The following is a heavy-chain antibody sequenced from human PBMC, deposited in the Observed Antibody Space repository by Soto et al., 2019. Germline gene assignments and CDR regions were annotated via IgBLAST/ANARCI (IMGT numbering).Heavy chain of an antibody. V-gene: IGHV4-31*02. Sequence: WTWIRQHPGKGLEWIGYNYYSGITYYNPSLKSRVTISLDTSKNQFSLKLSYVTAADTAVYYCARGSSIAGLYYGMDVWGQGTTVTVSS. CDR2: NYYSGIT. D-gene: IGHD6-6*01. CDR3: ARGSSIAGLYYGMDV. J-gene: IGHJ6*02.